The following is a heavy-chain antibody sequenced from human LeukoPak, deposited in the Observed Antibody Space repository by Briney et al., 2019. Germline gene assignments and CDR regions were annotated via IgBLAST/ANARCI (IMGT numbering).Heavy chain of an antibody. CDR3: AKDSYYDSIDYFDY. CDR2: ISGSGGST. D-gene: IGHD3-22*01. CDR1: GFTFSTYG. Sequence: GGSLRLSCAASGFTFSTYGMTWVRQAPGKGLEWVSAISGSGGSTYYADSVKGRFTISRDNSKNTLYLQMNSLRAEDTAVYYCAKDSYYDSIDYFDYWGQGTLVTVSS. V-gene: IGHV3-23*01. J-gene: IGHJ4*02.